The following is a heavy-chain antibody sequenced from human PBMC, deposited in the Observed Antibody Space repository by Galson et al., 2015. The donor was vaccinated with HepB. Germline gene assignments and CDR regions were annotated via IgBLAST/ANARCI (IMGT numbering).Heavy chain of an antibody. J-gene: IGHJ6*03. CDR3: ARGGIVGALYYYYYMDV. V-gene: IGHV1-46*01. CDR1: GYTFTSYY. D-gene: IGHD1-26*01. CDR2: INPSGGST. Sequence: SVKVSCKASGYTFTSYYMHWVRQAPGQGLEWMGIINPSGGSTSYAQKFQGRVTMTRDTSTSTVYMELSSLRSEDTAVYYCARGGIVGALYYYYYMDVWGKGTTVTVSS.